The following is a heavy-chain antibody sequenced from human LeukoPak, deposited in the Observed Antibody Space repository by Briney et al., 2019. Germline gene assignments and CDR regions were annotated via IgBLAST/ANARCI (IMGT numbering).Heavy chain of an antibody. CDR2: IYYSKNT. J-gene: IGHJ4*02. CDR3: VSPRVFSYGYFDY. CDR1: GGSISSSSAY. D-gene: IGHD5-18*01. V-gene: IGHV4-39*01. Sequence: SETLSLTCTVSGGSISSSSAYWGWIRQPPGKGLEWIGSIYYSKNTYYNPSLKSRVTISADTSKNQFSLTLGSVSATDTAVYYCVSPRVFSYGYFDYWGQGTLVTVSS.